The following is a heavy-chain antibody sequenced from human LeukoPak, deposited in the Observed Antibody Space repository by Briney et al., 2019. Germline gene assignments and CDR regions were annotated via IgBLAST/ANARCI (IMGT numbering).Heavy chain of an antibody. CDR3: ARDSRRESGSYWYFSDFDY. CDR1: GGSISSGGYS. D-gene: IGHD1-26*01. Sequence: SETLSLTCAVSGGSISSGGYSWSWIRRPPGKGLEWIGYIYHSGSTYYNPSLKSRVTISVDRSKNQFSLKLSSVTAADTAVYYCARDSRRESGSYWYFSDFDYWGQGTLVTVSS. CDR2: IYHSGST. J-gene: IGHJ4*02. V-gene: IGHV4-30-2*01.